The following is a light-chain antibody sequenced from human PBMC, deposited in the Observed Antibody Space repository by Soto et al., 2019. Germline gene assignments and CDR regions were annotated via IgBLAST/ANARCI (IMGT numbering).Light chain of an antibody. V-gene: IGKV3-20*01. CDR2: GAG. Sequence: EIVLTQSPATLSLSPGERATLSCRASQSVTSSYLAWYQQKPGQAPRLLIYGAGSRATGIPDRFSGSGCGTYFILTISRLEPEDFAVYYYQQYGSTPLTFGRGTKVEI. J-gene: IGKJ1*01. CDR1: QSVTSSY. CDR3: QQYGSTPLT.